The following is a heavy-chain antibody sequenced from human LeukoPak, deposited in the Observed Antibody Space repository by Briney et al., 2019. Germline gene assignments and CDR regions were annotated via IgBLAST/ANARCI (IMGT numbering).Heavy chain of an antibody. CDR3: AREGPLWFGELLWGDNWFDP. D-gene: IGHD3-10*01. Sequence: SQTLSLTCTVSGGSISSGDYYWRWIRQPPGKGLEWIGYIHYSGSTYYNPSLKSRVTISVDTSKNQFSLKLSSVTAADTAVYYCAREGPLWFGELLWGDNWFDPWGQGTLVTVSS. CDR2: IHYSGST. CDR1: GGSISSGDYY. V-gene: IGHV4-30-4*01. J-gene: IGHJ5*02.